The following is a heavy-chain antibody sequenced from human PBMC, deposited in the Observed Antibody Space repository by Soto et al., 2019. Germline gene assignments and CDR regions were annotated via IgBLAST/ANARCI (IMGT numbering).Heavy chain of an antibody. CDR3: ARQTYVQNYNWFDS. D-gene: IGHD3-16*01. V-gene: IGHV4-59*08. CDR1: GGSISSYY. Sequence: SETLSLTCTVSGGSISSYYWSWIRQPPGKGLEWIGYIYYSGSTNYNPSLKSRVTISVDTSKNQFSLKLGSVTAADTAVYYCARQTYVQNYNWFDSRGQRTPVTVSS. J-gene: IGHJ5*01. CDR2: IYYSGST.